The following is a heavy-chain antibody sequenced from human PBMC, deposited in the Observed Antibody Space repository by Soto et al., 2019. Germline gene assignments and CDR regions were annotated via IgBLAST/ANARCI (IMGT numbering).Heavy chain of an antibody. CDR1: GGTFSSYA. CDR3: ARGEGGRDY. V-gene: IGHV1-69*12. D-gene: IGHD1-26*01. J-gene: IGHJ4*02. Sequence: QVQLVQSGAEVKKPGYSVKVYCKASGGTFSSYAISWVRQAPGQGLERMGGIIPIFGTANYAQKFQGRVTITADESTGTAYMELSSLRSEGTAVYYCARGEGGRDYWGQGTLVTVSS. CDR2: IIPIFGTA.